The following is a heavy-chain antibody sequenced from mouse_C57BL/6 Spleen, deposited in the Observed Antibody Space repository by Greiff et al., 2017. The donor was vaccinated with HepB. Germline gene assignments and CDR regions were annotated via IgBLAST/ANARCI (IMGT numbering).Heavy chain of an antibody. CDR3: ARHELGRFY. J-gene: IGHJ3*01. CDR2: ISSGGSYT. D-gene: IGHD4-1*01. Sequence: DVKLQESGGDLVKPGGSLKLSCAASGFTFSSYGMSWVRQTPDKRLEWVATISSGGSYTYYPDSVKGRFTISRDNAKNTLYLQMSSLKSEDTAMYYCARHELGRFYWGQGTLVTVSA. CDR1: GFTFSSYG. V-gene: IGHV5-6*02.